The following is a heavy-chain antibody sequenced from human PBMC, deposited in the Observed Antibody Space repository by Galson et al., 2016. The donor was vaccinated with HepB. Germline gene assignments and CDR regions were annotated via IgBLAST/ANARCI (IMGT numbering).Heavy chain of an antibody. J-gene: IGHJ4*02. CDR3: AKLAGQLTDDDY. CDR1: GFTFSSYA. CDR2: LSGSGGST. V-gene: IGHV3-23*01. Sequence: SLRLSCAASGFTFSSYAMNWVRQAPGKGLEWVSTLSGSGGSTYYADSVKGRFTNSRDNSKNTLYLQMNSLRAEDTAVYYCAKLAGQLTDDDYWGQGTLVTVSS. D-gene: IGHD1-1*01.